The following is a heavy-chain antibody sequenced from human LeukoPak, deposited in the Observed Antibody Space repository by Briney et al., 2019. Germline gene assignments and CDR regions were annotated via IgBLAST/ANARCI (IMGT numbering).Heavy chain of an antibody. CDR1: GGSISSYY. V-gene: IGHV4-4*07. D-gene: IGHD2-2*01. CDR3: ARDECSSTSCYFRVAHWYFDL. Sequence: PSETLSLTCTVSGGSISSYYWSWIRQPAGKGLEWIGRIYTSGSTNYNPSLKSRVTMSVDTSKNQFSLKLSSVTAADTAVYYCARDECSSTSCYFRVAHWYFDLWGRGTLVTVSS. CDR2: IYTSGST. J-gene: IGHJ2*01.